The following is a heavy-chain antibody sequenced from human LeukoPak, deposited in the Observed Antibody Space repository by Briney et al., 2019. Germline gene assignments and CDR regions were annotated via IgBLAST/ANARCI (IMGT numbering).Heavy chain of an antibody. V-gene: IGHV3-7*01. CDR3: ARDPVQDFDF. CDR1: GFTFTNYW. CDR2: INKDGSEK. J-gene: IGHJ4*02. Sequence: GGSLRLSCAASGFTFTNYWMTWIRQAPGKGLEWVANINKDGSEKQYVDSVKGRFTISRDNPKNSVYLQMSSLRVEDSAVYYCARDPVQDFDFWGQGIMVTVSS.